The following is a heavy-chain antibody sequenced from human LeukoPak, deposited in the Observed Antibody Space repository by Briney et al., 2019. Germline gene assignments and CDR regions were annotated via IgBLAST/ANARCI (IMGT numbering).Heavy chain of an antibody. D-gene: IGHD4-17*01. V-gene: IGHV3-23*01. J-gene: IGHJ4*02. CDR3: ARRSTVTRTYSFDY. Sequence: GGSLRLSCAASGFTFSSYAMSWVRQAPGKGLEWVSSINSGDNTYYAGSVRGRFTISRDNSKNTLYLQMNSLGADDTAVYYCARRSTVTRTYSFDYWGQGTLVTVSS. CDR2: INSGDNT. CDR1: GFTFSSYA.